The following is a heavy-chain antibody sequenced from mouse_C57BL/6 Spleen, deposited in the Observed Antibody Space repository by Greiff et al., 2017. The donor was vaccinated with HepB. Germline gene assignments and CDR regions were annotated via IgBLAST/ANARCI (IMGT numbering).Heavy chain of an antibody. CDR3: AREKNYGGYAMDY. CDR2: INPGSGGT. Sequence: QVQLQQSGAELVRPGTSVKVSCKASGYAFTNYLIEWVKQRPGQGLEWIGVINPGSGGTNYNEKFKGKATLTADKSSSTAYMQLSSLTSEDSAVYFCAREKNYGGYAMDYWGQGTSVTVSS. J-gene: IGHJ4*01. D-gene: IGHD1-1*01. V-gene: IGHV1-54*01. CDR1: GYAFTNYL.